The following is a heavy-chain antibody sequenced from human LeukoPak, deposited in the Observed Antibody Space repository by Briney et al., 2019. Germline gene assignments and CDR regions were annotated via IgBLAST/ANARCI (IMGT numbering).Heavy chain of an antibody. J-gene: IGHJ4*02. D-gene: IGHD3-9*01. CDR3: AREVNILTGYYNFDY. CDR2: IYSGGST. Sequence: PGGSLRLSCAASGFTVSSNYMSWVRQAPGKGLEWVSVIYSGGSTYYADSVKGRFTISRDNSKNTLYLQMNSLRAEDTAVYYCAREVNILTGYYNFDYWGQGTLVTVSS. V-gene: IGHV3-53*01. CDR1: GFTVSSNY.